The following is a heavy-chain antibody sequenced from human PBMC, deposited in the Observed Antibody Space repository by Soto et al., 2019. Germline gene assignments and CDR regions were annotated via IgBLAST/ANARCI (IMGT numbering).Heavy chain of an antibody. CDR3: ARCVTVFGLVSRFWFDP. V-gene: IGHV4-30-4*01. D-gene: IGHD3-3*01. CDR1: GGSISSGDYS. CDR2: IYNSGIT. J-gene: IGHJ5*02. Sequence: SETLSLTCTVSGGSISSGDYSWSWVRQSPGKGLEWIGHIYNSGITYYNPSLKSRVVISIDTSRNQFSLRLNSLTAADRAVYFCARCVTVFGLVSRFWFDPWGQGTVVTVSS.